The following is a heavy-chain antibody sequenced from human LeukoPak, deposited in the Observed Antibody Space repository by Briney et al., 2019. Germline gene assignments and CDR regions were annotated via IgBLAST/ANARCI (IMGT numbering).Heavy chain of an antibody. V-gene: IGHV1-2*02. J-gene: IGHJ4*02. CDR2: INPNSGGT. Sequence: ASVKVSCKASGYTFTGYYMHWVRQAPGQGLEWMGWINPNSGGTNYAQKFQGRVTMTRDTSISTAYMELSRLRSDDTAVYYCARAGITYYYFWSGYFQFDYWGQGTLVTVSS. CDR1: GYTFTGYY. D-gene: IGHD3-3*01. CDR3: ARAGITYYYFWSGYFQFDY.